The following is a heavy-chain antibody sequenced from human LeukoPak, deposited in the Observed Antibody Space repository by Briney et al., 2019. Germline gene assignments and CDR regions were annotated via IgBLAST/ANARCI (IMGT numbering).Heavy chain of an antibody. V-gene: IGHV3-21*01. CDR3: ARYRPSSGSYYKAPDY. Sequence: GGSLRLSCAASGFTFSSYSMNWVRQAPGKGLEWVSSISSSSSYIYYADSVKGRFTISRDNAKNSLYLQMNSLRAEGTAVYYCARYRPSSGSYYKAPDYWGQGTLVTVSS. CDR1: GFTFSSYS. J-gene: IGHJ4*02. CDR2: ISSSSSYI. D-gene: IGHD3-10*01.